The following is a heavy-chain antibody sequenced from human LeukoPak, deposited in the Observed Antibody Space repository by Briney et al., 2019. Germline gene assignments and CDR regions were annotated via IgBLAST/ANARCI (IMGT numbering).Heavy chain of an antibody. D-gene: IGHD2-15*01. V-gene: IGHV4-34*08. Sequence: GSLRLSCAASGFTFSSYGMYWVRQPPGKGLEWIGEIHHRGSTNYNPSLRSRVTISVDTSKNQFSLKMTSVTAADTAVYYCATPNDAFNIWGQGTMVTVSS. CDR2: IHHRGST. CDR3: ATPNDAFNI. CDR1: GFTFSSYG. J-gene: IGHJ3*02.